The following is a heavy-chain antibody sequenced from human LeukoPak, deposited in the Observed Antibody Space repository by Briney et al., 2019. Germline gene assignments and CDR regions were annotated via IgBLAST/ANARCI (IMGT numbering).Heavy chain of an antibody. CDR3: AKDFGSGYSYGDSFDY. J-gene: IGHJ4*02. CDR1: GFTFDDYA. CDR2: IRWNSGSI. Sequence: PGRSLRLSCAASGFTFDDYAMHWVRQAPGKGLECVSGIRWNSGSIVYAESVKGRFTISRDNAKNSLYLQMKSLRAEDTALYYCAKDFGSGYSYGDSFDYWGQGTLGTVSS. D-gene: IGHD5-18*01. V-gene: IGHV3-9*01.